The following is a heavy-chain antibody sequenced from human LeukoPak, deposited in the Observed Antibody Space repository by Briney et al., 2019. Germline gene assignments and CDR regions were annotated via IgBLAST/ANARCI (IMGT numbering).Heavy chain of an antibody. CDR3: VVFSGWYQLLVY. D-gene: IGHD6-19*01. V-gene: IGHV3-23*01. Sequence: GGSLRLSCAASGFTFSSYAMSWLPQAPGKGLECVSDISGSGGSTYYADSVKGRFPISRDNSKNTLYLKMNSLRADDTAVYYCVVFSGWYQLLVYWGQGTLVTVPS. J-gene: IGHJ4*02. CDR1: GFTFSSYA. CDR2: ISGSGGST.